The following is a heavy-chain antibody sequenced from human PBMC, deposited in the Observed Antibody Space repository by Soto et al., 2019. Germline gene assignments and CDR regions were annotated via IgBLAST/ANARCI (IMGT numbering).Heavy chain of an antibody. Sequence: PSETLSLTCTFSGGSISSYYWSLIRQPPGKGLEWIGYIYYSGSTNYNPSLKSRVTISVDTSKNQFSLKLSSVTAADTAVYYCARHPGYGLYYFDYWGQGTLVTVSS. J-gene: IGHJ4*02. CDR1: GGSISSYY. V-gene: IGHV4-59*08. CDR2: IYYSGST. CDR3: ARHPGYGLYYFDY. D-gene: IGHD5-18*01.